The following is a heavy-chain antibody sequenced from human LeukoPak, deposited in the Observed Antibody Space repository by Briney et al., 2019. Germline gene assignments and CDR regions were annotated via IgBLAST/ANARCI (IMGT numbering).Heavy chain of an antibody. CDR2: INHSGST. CDR1: GGSFSGYY. V-gene: IGHV4-34*01. J-gene: IGHJ4*02. CDR3: ARGQSVTALWY. D-gene: IGHD2-21*02. Sequence: SETLSLNCAVYGGSFSGYYWSWLRQPPGKGLEWIGEINHSGSTNYNPSLKSRVTISVDTSKNQFSLKLSSVTAADTAVYYCARGQSVTALWYWGQGTLVTVSS.